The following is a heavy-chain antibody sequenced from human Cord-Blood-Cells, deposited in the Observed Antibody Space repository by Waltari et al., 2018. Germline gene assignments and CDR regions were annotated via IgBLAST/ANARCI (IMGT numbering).Heavy chain of an antibody. D-gene: IGHD5-18*01. Sequence: QVQLVQSGAEVKKPGSSVKVSCTASGGTFSSYAISWVRQAPGQGLEWMGRIIPILGIANYAQKFQGRVTITADKSTSTAYMELSSLRSEDTAVYYCARDTPSYGFAFDIWGQGTMVTVSS. J-gene: IGHJ3*02. CDR2: IIPILGIA. CDR3: ARDTPSYGFAFDI. CDR1: GGTFSSYA. V-gene: IGHV1-69*09.